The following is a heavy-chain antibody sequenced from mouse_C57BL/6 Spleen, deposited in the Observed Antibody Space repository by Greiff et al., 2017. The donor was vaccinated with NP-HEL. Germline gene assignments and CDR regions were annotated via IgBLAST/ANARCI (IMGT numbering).Heavy chain of an antibody. CDR2: IWNGGST. Sequence: VQLQQSGPGLVQPSQSLSITCTVSGFSLTNYGVHWVRQSPGKGLEWLGVIWNGGSTDYNAAFISRLSISKDNSKSQVFFKMNSLQADDTAIYYCARNQHYGSPYFDYWGQGTTLTVSS. V-gene: IGHV2-2*01. CDR1: GFSLTNYG. J-gene: IGHJ2*01. CDR3: ARNQHYGSPYFDY. D-gene: IGHD1-1*01.